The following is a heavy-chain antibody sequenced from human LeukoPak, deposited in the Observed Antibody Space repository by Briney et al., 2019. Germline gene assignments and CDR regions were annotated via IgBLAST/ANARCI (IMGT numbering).Heavy chain of an antibody. CDR2: IYYSGST. CDR3: ARGKWELWESSYFDY. CDR1: GGSISSYY. J-gene: IGHJ4*02. Sequence: SETLSLTCTVSGGSISSYYWSWIRQPPGKGLEWIGYIYYSGSTNYNPTLKSRVTISVDTSKNQFSLKLSSVTAADTAVYYCARGKWELWESSYFDYWGQGTLVTVSS. D-gene: IGHD1-26*01. V-gene: IGHV4-59*01.